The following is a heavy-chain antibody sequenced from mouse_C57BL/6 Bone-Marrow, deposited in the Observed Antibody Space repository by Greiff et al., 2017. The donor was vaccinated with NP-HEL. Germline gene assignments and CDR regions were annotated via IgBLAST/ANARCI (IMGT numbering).Heavy chain of an antibody. Sequence: VKLMESGAELVRPGASVKLSCKASGYTFTDYYINWVKQRPGQGLEWIARIYPGSGNTYYNEKFKGKATLTAEKSSSTAYMQLSSLTSEDSAVYFCARGDGNYWFAYWGQGTLVTVSA. D-gene: IGHD2-1*01. CDR3: ARGDGNYWFAY. CDR1: GYTFTDYY. CDR2: IYPGSGNT. V-gene: IGHV1-76*01. J-gene: IGHJ3*01.